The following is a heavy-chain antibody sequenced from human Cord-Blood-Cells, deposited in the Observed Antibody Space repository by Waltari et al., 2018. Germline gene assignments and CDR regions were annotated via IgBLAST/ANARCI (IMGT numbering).Heavy chain of an antibody. CDR1: AYTFTSYG. V-gene: IGHV1-18*04. D-gene: IGHD3-3*01. J-gene: IGHJ4*02. Sequence: QVQLVQSGAEVKKPVASVKVSCKASAYTFTSYGIAWVRQAPGQGLEWMGWISAYNGNTNYAQKLQGRVTMTTDTSTSTAYMELRSLRSDDTAVYYCARDVEGDYDFWSGYYDYWGQGTLVTVSS. CDR3: ARDVEGDYDFWSGYYDY. CDR2: ISAYNGNT.